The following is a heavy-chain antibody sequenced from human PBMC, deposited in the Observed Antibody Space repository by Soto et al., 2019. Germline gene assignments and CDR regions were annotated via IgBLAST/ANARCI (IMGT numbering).Heavy chain of an antibody. CDR1: GYTFTSYA. D-gene: IGHD6-13*01. CDR2: INAGNGNT. CDR3: ARGSEPAYSSWYVNGDF. V-gene: IGHV1-3*01. J-gene: IGHJ4*02. Sequence: QVQLVQSGAEVKKPGASVKISCKASGYTFTSYAIHWVRQAPGQRLEWMGWINAGNGNTKYSQNFQGRVTITRDTSATTAYMDVSSLSFEDTAVYYCARGSEPAYSSWYVNGDFWGQGTLVTVSS.